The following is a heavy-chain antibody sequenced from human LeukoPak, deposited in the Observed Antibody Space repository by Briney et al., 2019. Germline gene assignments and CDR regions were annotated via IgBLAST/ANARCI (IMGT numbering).Heavy chain of an antibody. CDR1: GFSFSSHS. CDR2: ISSGSSYI. D-gene: IGHD3-22*01. CDR3: VLWLYKEGGTVDS. V-gene: IGHV3-21*01. Sequence: TGGSLRLSCEVSGFSFSSHSINWVRQTPGKGLEWVSTISSGSSYIYYADSVKGRFTISRDNAKNSLYLQMNSLRAEDTAVYYCVLWLYKEGGTVDSWGQGTRVTVSS. J-gene: IGHJ4*02.